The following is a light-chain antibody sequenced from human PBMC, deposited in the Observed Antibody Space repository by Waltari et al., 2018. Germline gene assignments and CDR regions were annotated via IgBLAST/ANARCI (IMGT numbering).Light chain of an antibody. J-gene: IGLJ3*02. CDR2: GPN. CDR1: SSNLGSGYD. V-gene: IGLV1-40*01. Sequence: QSVLTQPPSLSGAPGQRVTISCTGSSSNLGSGYDVHWYQQLPGTAPKLLSHGPNLRPSGVADRFPGSRSGTSASLAVTGLQAEDEADYYCQSYDNSLSGAWVLGGGTKLTVL. CDR3: QSYDNSLSGAWV.